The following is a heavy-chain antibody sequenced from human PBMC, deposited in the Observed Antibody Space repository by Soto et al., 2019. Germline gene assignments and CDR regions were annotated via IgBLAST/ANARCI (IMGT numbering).Heavy chain of an antibody. J-gene: IGHJ4*02. V-gene: IGHV1-3*01. CDR3: ARVSLRVGATTL. CDR1: GYTFTSYA. D-gene: IGHD1-26*01. Sequence: QVQLVQSGAEVKKPGASVKVSCKASGYTFTSYAMHWVRQAPGQRLEWMGWINAGNGNTKYSQKFPGRVTITRDTSASTAYMELSSLRSEDTAVYYCARVSLRVGATTLWGQGTLVTVSS. CDR2: INAGNGNT.